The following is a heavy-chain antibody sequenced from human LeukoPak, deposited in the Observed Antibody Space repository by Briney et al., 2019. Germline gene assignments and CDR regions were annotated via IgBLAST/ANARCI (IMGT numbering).Heavy chain of an antibody. CDR1: GFTFNDYT. J-gene: IGHJ4*02. D-gene: IGHD2-15*01. Sequence: GGSLRLSCAASGFTFNDYTMHWVRQAPGKGLEWVSSISSSSSYIYYADSVKGRFTISRDNAKNSLYLQMNSLRAEDTAVYYCARITEDGGFYFDYWGQGTLVTVSS. V-gene: IGHV3-21*01. CDR3: ARITEDGGFYFDY. CDR2: ISSSSSYI.